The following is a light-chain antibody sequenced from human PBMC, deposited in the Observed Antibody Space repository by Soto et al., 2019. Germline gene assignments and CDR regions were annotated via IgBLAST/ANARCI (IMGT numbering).Light chain of an antibody. CDR2: DVS. V-gene: IGLV2-14*03. CDR1: SSDVGAYDY. Sequence: QSALTQPASVSGSPGQSITISCTGTSSDVGAYDYVSWYQQHPGEVPKLMIFDVSDRPSGVSKRFSGSKSGNTASLTISGLQAEDEADYYCSSFTTSTSYVFGTGTKLTVL. J-gene: IGLJ1*01. CDR3: SSFTTSTSYV.